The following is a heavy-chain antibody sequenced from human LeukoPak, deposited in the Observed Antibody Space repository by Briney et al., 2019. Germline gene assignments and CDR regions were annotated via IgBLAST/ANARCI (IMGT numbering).Heavy chain of an antibody. CDR2: MNPNSGNT. J-gene: IGHJ6*02. CDR3: ARGSGQYSSGWYREDYGMDV. CDR1: GYTFTSYG. V-gene: IGHV1-8*01. Sequence: ASVKVSCKASGYTFTSYGINWVRQATGQGLEWMGWMNPNSGNTGYAQKFQGRVTMTRNTSISTAYMELSSLRSEDTAVYYCARGSGQYSSGWYREDYGMDVWGQGTTVTVSS. D-gene: IGHD6-19*01.